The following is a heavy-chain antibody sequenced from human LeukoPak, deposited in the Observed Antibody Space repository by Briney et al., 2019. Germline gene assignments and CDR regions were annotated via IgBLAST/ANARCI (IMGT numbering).Heavy chain of an antibody. Sequence: SGFTXXXYAXXXVRQPAGEGLEWVSALGTAGDTFYPGSVKGRFTISRDNAKKSLFLQMNSLRAEDTAVYYCARQNTPHGNFDYWGQGTLVTVSS. V-gene: IGHV3-13*01. CDR2: LGTAGDT. CDR3: ARQNTPHGNFDY. J-gene: IGHJ4*02. CDR1: GFTXXXYA. D-gene: IGHD5-24*01.